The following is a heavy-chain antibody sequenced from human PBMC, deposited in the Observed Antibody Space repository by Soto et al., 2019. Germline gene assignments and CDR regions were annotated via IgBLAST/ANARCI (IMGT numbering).Heavy chain of an antibody. D-gene: IGHD3-9*01. CDR3: VTSDWAW. CDR1: GYTFTNYG. Sequence: QVLLVQSGAEEKKPGASVKVSCKASGYTFTNYGIHWVRQAPGQGLEWLGWIHAGNGDTRYSPKFRXRXXITRDPSASKANMELRSLTSRDTAIFYCVTSDWAWWGQGTQVTVSS. J-gene: IGHJ4*02. CDR2: IHAGNGDT. V-gene: IGHV1-3*05.